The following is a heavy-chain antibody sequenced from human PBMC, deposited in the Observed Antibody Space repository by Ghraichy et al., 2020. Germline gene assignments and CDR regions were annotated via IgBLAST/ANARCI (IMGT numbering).Heavy chain of an antibody. CDR2: ISGSGGST. CDR1: GFTFSSYA. J-gene: IGHJ6*02. V-gene: IGHV3-23*01. CDR3: ASQAPDILPPNDYYYYGMDV. Sequence: GGSLRLSCAASGFTFSSYAMSWVRQAPGKGLEWVSAISGSGGSTYYADSVKGRFTISRDNSKNTLYLQMNSLRAEDTAVYYCASQAPDILPPNDYYYYGMDVWGQGTTVTVSS. D-gene: IGHD3-9*01.